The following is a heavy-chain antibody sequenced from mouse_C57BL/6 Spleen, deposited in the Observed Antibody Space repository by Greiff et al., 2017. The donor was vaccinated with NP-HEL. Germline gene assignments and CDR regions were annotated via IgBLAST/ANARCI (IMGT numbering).Heavy chain of an antibody. V-gene: IGHV5-17*01. Sequence: EVMLVESGGGLVKPGGSLKLSCAASGFTFSDYGMHWVRQAPEKGLEWVAYLSSGSSTIYYEDTVKGRLPIARDNAKTTLFLQMTSLRSEDTAMYYCARRGNHEYFDVWGTGTTVTVSS. CDR2: LSSGSSTI. J-gene: IGHJ1*03. CDR3: ARRGNHEYFDV. CDR1: GFTFSDYG. D-gene: IGHD2-1*01.